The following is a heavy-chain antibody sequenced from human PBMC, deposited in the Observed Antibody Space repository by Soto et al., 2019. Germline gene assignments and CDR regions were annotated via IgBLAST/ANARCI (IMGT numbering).Heavy chain of an antibody. V-gene: IGHV1-8*01. J-gene: IGHJ3*02. D-gene: IGHD2-2*01. Sequence: GASVKVSCKTSGYTFSSYDINWVRQATGQGLEWMGWMNPNSGNTGYAPKFQGRVTMTWDTSITTAYMELSSLKSEDTAVYYCTREISTSPIPDTFDIWGQGTMVTVSS. CDR1: GYTFSSYD. CDR2: MNPNSGNT. CDR3: TREISTSPIPDTFDI.